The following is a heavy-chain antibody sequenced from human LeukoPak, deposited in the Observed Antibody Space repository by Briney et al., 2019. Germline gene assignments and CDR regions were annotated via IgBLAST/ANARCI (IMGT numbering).Heavy chain of an antibody. V-gene: IGHV4-34*01. D-gene: IGHD1-1*01. Sequence: SETLSLTCAVYGGSFSGYYWSWIRQPPGKGLEWIGEINHSGSTNYNPSLKSRVTISVDTSKNQFSLKLSSVTAADTAVYYCARESWERYFDYWGQGTLVTVSS. CDR2: INHSGST. J-gene: IGHJ4*02. CDR3: ARESWERYFDY. CDR1: GGSFSGYY.